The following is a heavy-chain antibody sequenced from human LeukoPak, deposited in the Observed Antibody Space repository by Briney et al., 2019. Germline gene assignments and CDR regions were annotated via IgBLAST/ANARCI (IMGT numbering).Heavy chain of an antibody. CDR2: ISSSSSYI. J-gene: IGHJ4*02. V-gene: IGHV3-21*01. CDR1: GFTFSSYS. D-gene: IGHD1-26*01. Sequence: GGSLRLSCAASGFTFSSYSTNWVRQAPGKGLEWVSSISSSSSYIYYADSVKGRFTISRDNAKNSLYLQMNSLRAEDTAVYYCARNPVGGWELQEFDYWGQGTLVTVSS. CDR3: ARNPVGGWELQEFDY.